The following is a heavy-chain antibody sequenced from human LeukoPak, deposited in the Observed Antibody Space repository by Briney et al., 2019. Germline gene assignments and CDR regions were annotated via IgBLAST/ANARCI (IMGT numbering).Heavy chain of an antibody. V-gene: IGHV2-5*02. Sequence: SGPTLVKPTQTLTLTCTFSGFSLSSNGMAVGWIRQPPGKALEYLALFYWDDDERYSPSLRTRLTISKDTSKKQVVLTMTNMDPVDTATYFCAQSQRDGSHGIELYYFDYWGQGILVTVSS. J-gene: IGHJ4*02. CDR2: FYWDDDE. CDR3: AQSQRDGSHGIELYYFDY. D-gene: IGHD5-24*01. CDR1: GFSLSSNGMA.